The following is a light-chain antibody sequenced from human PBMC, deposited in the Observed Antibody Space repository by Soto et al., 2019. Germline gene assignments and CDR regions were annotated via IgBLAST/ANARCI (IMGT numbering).Light chain of an antibody. CDR2: DVS. V-gene: IGLV2-14*03. J-gene: IGLJ1*01. CDR3: CSYASSTSDV. Sequence: QSVLTQPASVSGSPGQSITISCTGTSSDVGGYNFVTWYQQHPGEAPKLMIHDVSRRAPGVPNRFSGSKSGTTASLTISGLQAEDEADYYCCSYASSTSDVFGTGTKVTVL. CDR1: SSDVGGYNF.